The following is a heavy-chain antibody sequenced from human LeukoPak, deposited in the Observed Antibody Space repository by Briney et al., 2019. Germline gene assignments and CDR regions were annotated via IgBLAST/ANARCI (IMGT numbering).Heavy chain of an antibody. CDR2: THYRGST. V-gene: IGHV4-39*01. CDR1: GGSISSSSYY. CDR3: ARFKGDGSGYYYDY. J-gene: IGHJ4*02. Sequence: PSETLSLTCTVSGGSISSSSYYWGWIRQPPGKGLEWIQSTHYRGSTYYNPSLKSRVTISVDTSKNQFSLKVSPVTAADTAVYYCARFKGDGSGYYYDYWGQGTLVTVSS. D-gene: IGHD3-22*01.